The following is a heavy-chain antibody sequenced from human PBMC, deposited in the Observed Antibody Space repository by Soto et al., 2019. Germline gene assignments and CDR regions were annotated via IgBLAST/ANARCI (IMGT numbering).Heavy chain of an antibody. CDR1: GGSISGHS. D-gene: IGHD5-12*01. CDR3: VRGRSYSVYDF. J-gene: IGHJ4*02. V-gene: IGHV4-4*07. Sequence: QVNLQESGPGLAKPSETLSVTCTVSGGSISGHSWIWIRQPAGRGLEWIGHIYPSGSTSYNPSLRSRVTMSLDTSKNQIFLNLTSVTAADTAVFYCVRGRSYSVYDFWGPGTLVTVSS. CDR2: IYPSGST.